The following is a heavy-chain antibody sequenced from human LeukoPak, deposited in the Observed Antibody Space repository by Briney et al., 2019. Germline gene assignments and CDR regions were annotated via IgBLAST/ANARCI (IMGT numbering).Heavy chain of an antibody. J-gene: IGHJ4*02. CDR2: IYYSGST. Sequence: SRTLTLTCTVSGGSISSGNYYWSWIRQPPGKGLEWIGYIYYSGSTYYNPSLKSRVTISVDTSKNQFSLKLSAVTAADTAVYYCAREFAAMVFFDYWGQGTLVTVSS. V-gene: IGHV4-30-4*08. D-gene: IGHD5-18*01. CDR3: AREFAAMVFFDY. CDR1: GGSISSGNYY.